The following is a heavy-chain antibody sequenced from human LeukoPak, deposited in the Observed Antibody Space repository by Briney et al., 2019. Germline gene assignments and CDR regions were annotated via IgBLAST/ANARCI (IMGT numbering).Heavy chain of an antibody. D-gene: IGHD2-2*01. Sequence: ASVKVSCKASGYTFTSYGISWVRQAPGQGLEWMGWISAYNGNTNYAQKLQGRVTMTTDTSTSTAYMELRSLRSDDTAVYYCARDREDIVVVPARYGMGVWGQGTTVTVSS. J-gene: IGHJ6*02. CDR3: ARDREDIVVVPARYGMGV. CDR2: ISAYNGNT. V-gene: IGHV1-18*01. CDR1: GYTFTSYG.